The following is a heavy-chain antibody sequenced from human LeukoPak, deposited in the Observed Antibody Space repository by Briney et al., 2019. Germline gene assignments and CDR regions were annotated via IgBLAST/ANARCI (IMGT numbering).Heavy chain of an antibody. D-gene: IGHD6-13*01. Sequence: PSETLSLTCTVSGGSISSGSYYWGWIRQPPGKGLEWIGSIYHSGSTYYNPSLKSRVTISVDTSKNQFSLKLSSVTAADTAVYYCARVYSSSWSDFDYWGQGTLVTVSS. CDR1: GGSISSGSYY. CDR3: ARVYSSSWSDFDY. CDR2: IYHSGST. V-gene: IGHV4-39*07. J-gene: IGHJ4*02.